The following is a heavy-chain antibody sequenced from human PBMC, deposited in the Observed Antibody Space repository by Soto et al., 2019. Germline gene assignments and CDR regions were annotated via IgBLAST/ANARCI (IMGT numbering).Heavy chain of an antibody. D-gene: IGHD1-26*01. CDR3: ANLAKNYYHYMDV. CDR1: GFSFSDYY. CDR2: ISTSGSST. J-gene: IGHJ6*03. Sequence: QVQLVESGGGLVKPGGSLRLSCAASGFSFSDYYMSWIRQAPGKGLKWVSLISTSGSSTDYADSVKGRFTISRDNAKNSLSLQMNSLRAEDTAVYYCANLAKNYYHYMDVWGKGTTVTVSS. V-gene: IGHV3-11*01.